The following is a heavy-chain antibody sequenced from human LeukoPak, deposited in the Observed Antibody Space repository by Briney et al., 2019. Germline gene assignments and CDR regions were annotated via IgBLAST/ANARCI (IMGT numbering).Heavy chain of an antibody. CDR1: GFTFSSYG. V-gene: IGHV3-7*01. Sequence: GGSLRLSCAASGFTFSSYGMHWVRQAPGKGLEWVANIKQDGSEKYYVDSVKGRFTISRDNAKNSLYLQMNSLRAEDTAVYYCARDVVVVAATSYYYYYYGMDVWGQGTTVTVSS. CDR2: IKQDGSEK. CDR3: ARDVVVVAATSYYYYYYGMDV. D-gene: IGHD2-15*01. J-gene: IGHJ6*02.